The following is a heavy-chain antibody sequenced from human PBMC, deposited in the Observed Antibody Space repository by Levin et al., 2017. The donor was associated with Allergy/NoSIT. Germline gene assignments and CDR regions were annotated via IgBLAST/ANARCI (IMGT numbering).Heavy chain of an antibody. V-gene: IGHV3-66*02. CDR1: GFTVSSNY. D-gene: IGHD3-10*01. CDR3: ARNHAWYGAGYFDY. J-gene: IGHJ4*02. CDR2: IYSGGDT. Sequence: GESLKISCAASGFTVSSNYMSWVRQAPGKGLEWVSVIYSGGDTYYADSVMGRFTISRDNSKNTLFLQMNSLRAEDTAVYYCARNHAWYGAGYFDYWGQGTLVSVSS.